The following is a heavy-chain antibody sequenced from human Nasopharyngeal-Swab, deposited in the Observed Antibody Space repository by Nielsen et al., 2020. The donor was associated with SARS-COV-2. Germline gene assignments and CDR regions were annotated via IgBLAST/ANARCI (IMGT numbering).Heavy chain of an antibody. V-gene: IGHV3-30*18. D-gene: IGHD3-10*01. CDR2: ISYDGSNK. Sequence: WIRQPPGKGLEWVAVISYDGSNKYYADSVKGRFTISRDNSKNTLYLQMNSLRAEDTAVYYCAKDQFINWFDPWGQGTLVTVSS. J-gene: IGHJ5*02. CDR3: AKDQFINWFDP.